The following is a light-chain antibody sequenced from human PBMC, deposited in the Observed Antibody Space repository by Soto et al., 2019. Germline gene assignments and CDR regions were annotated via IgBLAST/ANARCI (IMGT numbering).Light chain of an antibody. V-gene: IGKV3-15*01. J-gene: IGKJ1*01. CDR3: QHYNNWPRT. CDR1: QSVSDY. Sequence: EIVMTQSPATLSVSPGERATLSCRASQSVSDYLAWYQQTPGQPPSLLIYTASTRATGIPARFSGSGSGTEFTRTISRLQSEDVAVYYCQHYNNWPRTFGQGTRVEIK. CDR2: TAS.